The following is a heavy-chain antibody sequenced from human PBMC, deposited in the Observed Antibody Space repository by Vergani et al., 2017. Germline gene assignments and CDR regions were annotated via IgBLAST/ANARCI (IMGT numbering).Heavy chain of an antibody. Sequence: EVQLLESGGGLVQPGGSLRLSCAASGFTFSSYAMSWVRPAPGKGLEWVSAISGSGGSTYYADSVKGRFTISRDNSKNTLYLQMNSLRAEDTAVYYCAKDGYSSGWLRPFDYWGQGTLVTVSS. D-gene: IGHD6-19*01. CDR1: GFTFSSYA. CDR3: AKDGYSSGWLRPFDY. CDR2: ISGSGGST. V-gene: IGHV3-23*01. J-gene: IGHJ4*02.